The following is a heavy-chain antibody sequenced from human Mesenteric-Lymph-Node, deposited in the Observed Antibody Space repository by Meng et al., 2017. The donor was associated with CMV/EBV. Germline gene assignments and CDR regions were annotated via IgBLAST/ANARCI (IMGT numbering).Heavy chain of an antibody. CDR2: ISSIGVST. Sequence: FRFSSSAMTWVRLTPGKGLEWVWVISSIGVSTYYDDSVKGRFTISRDNYKTTRYLQMNSLRVEAADVYFCARDESYYSGSVSYFDYWGQGTLVTVSS. D-gene: IGHD3-10*01. CDR1: FRFSSSA. CDR3: ARDESYYSGSVSYFDY. V-gene: IGHV3-23*01. J-gene: IGHJ4*02.